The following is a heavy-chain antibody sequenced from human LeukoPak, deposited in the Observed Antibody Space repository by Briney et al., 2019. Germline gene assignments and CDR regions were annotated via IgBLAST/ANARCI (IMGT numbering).Heavy chain of an antibody. Sequence: PGESLKISCKGSGYSFTSYWIGWVRQMPGKGLEWMGIIYRGDSDTRYSPSFQGQVTISADKSISTAYLQWSSLKASDTAMYYCARRGVDCSGGSCYSGVFDYWGQGTLVTASS. CDR1: GYSFTSYW. V-gene: IGHV5-51*01. CDR3: ARRGVDCSGGSCYSGVFDY. J-gene: IGHJ4*02. CDR2: IYRGDSDT. D-gene: IGHD2-15*01.